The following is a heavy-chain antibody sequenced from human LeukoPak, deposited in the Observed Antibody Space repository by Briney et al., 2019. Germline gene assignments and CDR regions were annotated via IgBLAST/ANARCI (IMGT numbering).Heavy chain of an antibody. D-gene: IGHD2-21*01. V-gene: IGHV4-31*03. J-gene: IGHJ4*02. CDR1: GGSISSGGYY. Sequence: ASQTLSLTCTVSGGSISSGGYYWSWIRQHPGTGLEWIGYIYYSGSTYYNPSLKSRVTISVDTSKNQFSLKLSSVTAADTAVYYCARGRLQVNYFDYWGQGTLVTVSS. CDR2: IYYSGST. CDR3: ARGRLQVNYFDY.